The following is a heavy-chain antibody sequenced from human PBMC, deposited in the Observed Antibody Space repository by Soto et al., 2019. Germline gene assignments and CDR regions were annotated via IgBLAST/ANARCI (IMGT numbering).Heavy chain of an antibody. Sequence: VQLVESGGGVVQPGRSLRLSCAASGFTFSSYAMHWVRQAPGKGLEWVAVISYDGSNKYYADSVKGRFTISRDNSKNTLYLQMNSLRAEDTAVYYCARGAVYDSSGYYNYWGQGTLVTVSS. D-gene: IGHD3-22*01. V-gene: IGHV3-30-3*01. CDR2: ISYDGSNK. J-gene: IGHJ4*02. CDR3: ARGAVYDSSGYYNY. CDR1: GFTFSSYA.